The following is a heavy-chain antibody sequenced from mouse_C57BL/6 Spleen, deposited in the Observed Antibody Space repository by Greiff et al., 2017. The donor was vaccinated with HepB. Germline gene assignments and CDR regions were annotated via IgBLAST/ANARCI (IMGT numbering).Heavy chain of an antibody. CDR2: IWSDWST. J-gene: IGHJ3*01. CDR1: GFSLTSYG. V-gene: IGHV2-3*01. Sequence: QVQLKQSGPGLVAPSQSLSITCTVSGFSLTSYGVSWVRQPPGKGLEWLGVIWSDWSTNYHSALISRLSISKDNSKSQVFLKLNSQQTDDTATYYGAKSPRTAEATWFAYWGQGTLVTVSA. CDR3: AKSPRTAEATWFAY. D-gene: IGHD3-2*02.